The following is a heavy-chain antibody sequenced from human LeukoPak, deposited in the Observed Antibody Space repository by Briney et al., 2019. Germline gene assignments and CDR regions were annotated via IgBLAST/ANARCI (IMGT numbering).Heavy chain of an antibody. Sequence: PGGSLRLSCAASGFTFSSYGMHWVRQAPGKGLEWVAVISYDGSNKYYADSVKGRFTISRDNSKNTLYLQMNSLRAEDTAVYYCAKDSHYYYYGMDAWGQGTTVTVSS. CDR2: ISYDGSNK. V-gene: IGHV3-30*18. CDR1: GFTFSSYG. CDR3: AKDSHYYYYGMDA. J-gene: IGHJ6*02.